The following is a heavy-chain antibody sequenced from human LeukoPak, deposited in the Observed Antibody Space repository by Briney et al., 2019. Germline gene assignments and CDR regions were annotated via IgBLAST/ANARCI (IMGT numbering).Heavy chain of an antibody. CDR3: ARAYCSSITCFE. CDR2: ISTSYSGI. CDR1: GFIVSRDS. J-gene: IGHJ4*02. Sequence: GGSLRLSCAASGFIVSRDSMTWFRQAPGKGLEWVSSISTSYSGIYYADSVKGRFTISRDNAKNSLYLQMDSLRADDTAVYYCARAYCSSITCFEWGQGTLVTVSS. D-gene: IGHD2-2*01. V-gene: IGHV3-48*01.